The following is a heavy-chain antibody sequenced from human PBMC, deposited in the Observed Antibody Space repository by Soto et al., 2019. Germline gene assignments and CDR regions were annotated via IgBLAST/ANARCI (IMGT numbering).Heavy chain of an antibody. D-gene: IGHD2-15*01. CDR2: IIPILGIA. V-gene: IGHV1-69*04. CDR1: GGTFSSYT. J-gene: IGHJ4*02. Sequence: ASVKVSCKASGGTFSSYTISWVRQAPGQGLEWMGRIIPILGIANYAQKFQGRVTITADKSTSTAYMELSSLRSEDTAVYYCARDQDCSGGSCYATSVYWGQGALVTVSS. CDR3: ARDQDCSGGSCYATSVY.